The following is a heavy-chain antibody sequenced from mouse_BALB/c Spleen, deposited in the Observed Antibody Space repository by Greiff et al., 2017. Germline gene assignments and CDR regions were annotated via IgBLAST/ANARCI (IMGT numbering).Heavy chain of an antibody. CDR1: GYTFTSYW. V-gene: IGHV1S132*01. CDR3: ARDYGSRTGAMDY. Sequence: VQLKESGAELVKPGASVKLSCKTSGYTFTSYWIQWVKQRPGQGLGWIGEIFPGTGTTYYNEKFKGKATLTIDTSSSTAYMQLSSLTSEDSAVYFCARDYGSRTGAMDYWGQGTSVTVSS. CDR2: IFPGTGTT. J-gene: IGHJ4*01. D-gene: IGHD1-1*01.